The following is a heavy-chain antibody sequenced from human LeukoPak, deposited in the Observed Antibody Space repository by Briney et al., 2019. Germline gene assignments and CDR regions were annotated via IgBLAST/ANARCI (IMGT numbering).Heavy chain of an antibody. J-gene: IGHJ6*03. Sequence: PGGSLRLSCAASGFTVSNNYMSWVRQAPGKGLEWVSVIYGGGSTYYADSVKGRFTISRDNSKNTLYLQMNSLRAEDTAVYYCAKAHRITIFGVVRSGHYYYYMDVWGKGTTVTVSS. CDR1: GFTVSNNY. CDR2: IYGGGST. V-gene: IGHV3-53*01. CDR3: AKAHRITIFGVVRSGHYYYYMDV. D-gene: IGHD3-3*01.